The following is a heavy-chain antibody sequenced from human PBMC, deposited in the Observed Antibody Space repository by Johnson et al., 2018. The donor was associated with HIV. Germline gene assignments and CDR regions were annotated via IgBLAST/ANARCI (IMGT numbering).Heavy chain of an antibody. D-gene: IGHD1-1*01. Sequence: VQLVESGGGLVQPGGSLRLSRAASGFTFSSYAMSWVRQAPGKGLEWVSVIYSGGSTYYAASVKGRFTISRDNSKNTLYLQMNSLRVEDKAVYYCARDAAKLEEDDAFDIWGQVTMVTVSS. CDR3: ARDAAKLEEDDAFDI. CDR2: IYSGGST. V-gene: IGHV3-66*01. CDR1: GFTFSSYA. J-gene: IGHJ3*02.